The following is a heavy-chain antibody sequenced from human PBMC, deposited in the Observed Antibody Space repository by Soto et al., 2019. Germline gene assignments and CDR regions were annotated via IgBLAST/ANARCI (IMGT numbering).Heavy chain of an antibody. D-gene: IGHD3-3*01. CDR3: AKSPSGFDFDY. V-gene: IGHV3-30*18. J-gene: IGHJ4*02. CDR2: ISYDGSNK. Sequence: GGSLRLSCAASGFTFSSYGMHWVRQAPGKGLEWVAVISYDGSNKYYADSVKGRFTISRDNSKNTLYLQMNSLRAEDTAVYYCAKSPSGFDFDYWGQGTLVTVSS. CDR1: GFTFSSYG.